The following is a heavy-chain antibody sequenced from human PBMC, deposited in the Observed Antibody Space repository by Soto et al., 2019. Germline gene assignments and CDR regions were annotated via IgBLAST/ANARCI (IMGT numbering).Heavy chain of an antibody. D-gene: IGHD3-22*01. Sequence: GGSLRLSCAASGFTFSSYSMNWVRQAPGKGLEWVSYISSSSSTIYYADSVKGRFTISRDNAKNSLYLQMNSLRAEDTAVYYCARDKGYYDSLTPPYYFDYWGQGTLVTVSS. CDR2: ISSSSSTI. CDR3: ARDKGYYDSLTPPYYFDY. J-gene: IGHJ4*02. V-gene: IGHV3-48*01. CDR1: GFTFSSYS.